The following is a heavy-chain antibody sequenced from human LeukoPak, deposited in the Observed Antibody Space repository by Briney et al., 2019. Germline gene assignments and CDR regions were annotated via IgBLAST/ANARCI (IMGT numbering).Heavy chain of an antibody. CDR1: GGSISSGSYY. CDR3: AREPYYYDSSGYYAYFDY. D-gene: IGHD3-22*01. Sequence: SETLSLTCTVSGGSISSGSYYWSWIRQPAGKGLEWIGRIYTSGSTNYNPSLKSRVTISVDTSKNQFSLKLSSVTAADTAVYYCAREPYYYDSSGYYAYFDYWGQGTLVTVSS. J-gene: IGHJ4*02. CDR2: IYTSGST. V-gene: IGHV4-61*02.